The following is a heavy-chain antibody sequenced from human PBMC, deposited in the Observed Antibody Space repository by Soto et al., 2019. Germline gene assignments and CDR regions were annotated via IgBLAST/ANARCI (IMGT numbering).Heavy chain of an antibody. D-gene: IGHD4-17*01. Sequence: QVQLVESGGGVVQPGRSLRLSCAASGFTFDSYGMHWVRQAPGKGLEWVAVIASDGNNKYYADSVKGRFTISRDNFKNTLYLQMSSLRADATAVYYCAKDLLPNTVTTCGSWGQGNLVTVSS. V-gene: IGHV3-30*18. J-gene: IGHJ5*02. CDR3: AKDLLPNTVTTCGS. CDR2: IASDGNNK. CDR1: GFTFDSYG.